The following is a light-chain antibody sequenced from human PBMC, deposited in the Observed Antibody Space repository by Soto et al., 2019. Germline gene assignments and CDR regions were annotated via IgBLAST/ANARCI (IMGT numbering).Light chain of an antibody. Sequence: QAVVTQPPSVSGAPGQRVTISCTGSSSNIGAGYDVHWYQQVPGTAPKLLIYGNSNRPSGVPDRFSGSKSGTSPSLAITGLQAEDEADYYCLSYDSSLSGYVFGTGTKLTVL. CDR2: GNS. V-gene: IGLV1-40*01. CDR1: SSNIGAGYD. CDR3: LSYDSSLSGYV. J-gene: IGLJ1*01.